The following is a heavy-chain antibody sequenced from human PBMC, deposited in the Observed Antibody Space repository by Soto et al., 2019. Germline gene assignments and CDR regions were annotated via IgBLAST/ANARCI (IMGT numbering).Heavy chain of an antibody. J-gene: IGHJ4*02. CDR1: GYTFTSYA. Sequence: QVQLVQSGAEVKKPGASVKVSCKASGYTFTSYAMHWVRQAPGQRLEWMGWINAGNGNTKYSQKFQGRVTITRDTDASTAYMELSSLRSEDTAVYYCARSFVVVTSFDYWGQGTLGTVPS. D-gene: IGHD3-3*01. V-gene: IGHV1-3*01. CDR2: INAGNGNT. CDR3: ARSFVVVTSFDY.